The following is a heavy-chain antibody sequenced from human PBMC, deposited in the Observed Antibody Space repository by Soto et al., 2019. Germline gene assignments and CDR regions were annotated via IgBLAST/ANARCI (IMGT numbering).Heavy chain of an antibody. D-gene: IGHD3-3*01. J-gene: IGHJ4*02. CDR3: ARVRRDYDFWSGPYYFDY. Sequence: SETLSLTCTVSGGSISSGGYYWSWIRQHPGKGLEWIGYIYYSGSTYYNPSLKSRVTISVDTSKNQFSLKLSSVTAADTAVYYCARVRRDYDFWSGPYYFDYWGQGTLVTVSS. CDR1: GGSISSGGYY. V-gene: IGHV4-31*03. CDR2: IYYSGST.